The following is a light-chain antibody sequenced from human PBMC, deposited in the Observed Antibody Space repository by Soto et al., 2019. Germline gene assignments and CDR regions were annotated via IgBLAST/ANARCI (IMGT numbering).Light chain of an antibody. J-gene: IGKJ5*01. CDR3: QEYNSDSIT. V-gene: IGKV3-11*01. CDR2: DAS. CDR1: QSVSSY. Sequence: EIVLTQSPATLSLSPGERATLSCRASQSVSSYLAWYQQKPGQAPRLLIYDASNRATGIPARFSGSGSGTDFTLTISSLEPEDSATYYCQEYNSDSITFGQGTRLEIK.